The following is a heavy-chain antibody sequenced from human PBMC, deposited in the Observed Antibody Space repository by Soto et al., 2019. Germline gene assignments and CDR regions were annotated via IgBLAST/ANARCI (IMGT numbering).Heavy chain of an antibody. CDR1: GFTFSSYG. J-gene: IGHJ4*02. CDR2: ISYDGSNK. D-gene: IGHD2-21*02. V-gene: IGHV3-30*18. Sequence: GGSLRLSCAASGFTFSSYGMHWVRQAPGKGLEGVAVISYDGSNKYYADSVKGRFTISRDNSKNTLYLQMNSLRAEDTAVYYCAKDFCGGDCLSFDYWGQGTLVTVSS. CDR3: AKDFCGGDCLSFDY.